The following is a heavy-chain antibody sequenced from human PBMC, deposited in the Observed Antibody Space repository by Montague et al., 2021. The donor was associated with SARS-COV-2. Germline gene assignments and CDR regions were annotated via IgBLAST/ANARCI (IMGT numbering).Heavy chain of an antibody. J-gene: IGHJ6*02. CDR2: ISYDGSTK. CDR1: GFTFSSYA. D-gene: IGHD1-26*01. Sequence: SLRFSCAASGFTFSSYAMHWVRQAPGKGLEWVAVISYDGSTKYYADSVKGRFTISRDNSKNTLYLQMNSLRAEDTAVYYCAKDSVGNYYYGMDVWGQGTTVTVSS. CDR3: AKDSVGNYYYGMDV. V-gene: IGHV3-30*18.